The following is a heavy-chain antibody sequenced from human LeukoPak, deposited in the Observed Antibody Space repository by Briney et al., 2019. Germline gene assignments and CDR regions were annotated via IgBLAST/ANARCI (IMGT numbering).Heavy chain of an antibody. V-gene: IGHV3-23*01. CDR2: ISGSGGTT. CDR1: GFTCTSYA. J-gene: IGHJ4*02. D-gene: IGHD3-3*01. Sequence: GGSLRLSCVASGFTCTSYAITLVRQAPGKGLEWVSAISGSGGTTYYADSVKGRFTISRDNSKNTLYLQMNSLRAEDTAVYYCARVPYYDFWSGYPIDYWGQGTLVTVSS. CDR3: ARVPYYDFWSGYPIDY.